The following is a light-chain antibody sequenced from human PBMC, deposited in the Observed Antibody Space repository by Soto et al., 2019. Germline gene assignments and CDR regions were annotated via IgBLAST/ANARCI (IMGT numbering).Light chain of an antibody. CDR1: SSDVGNYNL. J-gene: IGLJ1*01. CDR3: CSYAGSSTFYV. Sequence: ALTQPASVSGSPGQSVTISCTGTSSDVGNYNLVSWYQQHPGKAPKLMIYEVSRRPSGVSNRLSGSKSGNTASLTISGLQAEDEADYYCCSYAGSSTFYVFGTGTKVTVL. V-gene: IGLV2-23*02. CDR2: EVS.